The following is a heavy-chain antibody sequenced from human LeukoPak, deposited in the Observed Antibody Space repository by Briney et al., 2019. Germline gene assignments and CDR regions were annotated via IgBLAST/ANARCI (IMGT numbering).Heavy chain of an antibody. J-gene: IGHJ5*02. V-gene: IGHV3-23*01. CDR2: ISAGSGSK. CDR1: GFTVSSNY. CDR3: AKGPSSGSGSYYNNWFDP. Sequence: PGGSLRLSCAASGFTVSSNYMSWVRQAPGKGLEWVSSISAGSGSKHYADSVKGRFTISRDNSKNTLYLQMNSLRAEDTAVYYCAKGPSSGSGSYYNNWFDPWGQGTLVTVSS. D-gene: IGHD3-10*01.